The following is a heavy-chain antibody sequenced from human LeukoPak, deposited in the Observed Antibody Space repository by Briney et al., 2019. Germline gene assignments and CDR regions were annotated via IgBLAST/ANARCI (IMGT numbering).Heavy chain of an antibody. CDR1: GGSFSGYY. J-gene: IGHJ4*02. D-gene: IGHD3-9*01. Sequence: SETLSLTCAVYGGSFSGYYWSWIRQPPGKGLEWIGEINHSGSTNYNPSLKSRVTISVDTSKNQFSLKLSSVTAADTAVYYCARLDWPLDYWGQGTLVTVSS. CDR3: ARLDWPLDY. V-gene: IGHV4-34*01. CDR2: INHSGST.